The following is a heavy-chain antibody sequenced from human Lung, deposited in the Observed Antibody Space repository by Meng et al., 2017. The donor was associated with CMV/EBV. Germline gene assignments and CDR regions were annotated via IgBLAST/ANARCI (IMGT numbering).Heavy chain of an antibody. V-gene: IGHV3-66*01. CDR1: EFNVTSTY. D-gene: IGHD6-6*01. Sequence: GGSLRLXCAASEFNVTSTYMTWVRQAPGTGLERVSVIYSGGRKYYAGSVKGRFTIARDNSKNTLHLQMNSLRAEDTAMYYSARAGTASGAFDIWGQGTMVTVSS. J-gene: IGHJ3*02. CDR3: ARAGTASGAFDI. CDR2: IYSGGRK.